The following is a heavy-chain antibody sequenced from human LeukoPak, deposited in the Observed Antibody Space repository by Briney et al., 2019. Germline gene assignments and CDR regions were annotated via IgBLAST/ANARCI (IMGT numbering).Heavy chain of an antibody. CDR2: ITGDGSST. CDR1: GFTFSGYW. V-gene: IGHV3-74*01. D-gene: IGHD4-17*01. Sequence: RGSLRLSCAASGFTFSGYWMHWVRQVPGKGLVWVSRITGDGSSTTYADSVKGRFTISRDNAKNTVLLQMISLRAEDTAVYYCARDTGWYFDLWGRGTLVTVSS. J-gene: IGHJ2*01. CDR3: ARDTGWYFDL.